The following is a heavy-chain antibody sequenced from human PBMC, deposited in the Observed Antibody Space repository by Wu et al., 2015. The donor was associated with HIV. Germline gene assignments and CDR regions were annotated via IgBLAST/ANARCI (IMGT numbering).Heavy chain of an antibody. D-gene: IGHD3-10*01. V-gene: IGHV1-2*02. Sequence: QVQLVQSGAEVKKPGASVKVSCKASGYTFTGYYMHWVRQAPGQGLEWMGWINPNSGATNSAQEFQGRVTLTRDMSITTVYMDLTRLESDDTAVYFCARATVFGIIIRFDPWGQGTLVTVSS. J-gene: IGHJ5*02. CDR2: INPNSGAT. CDR3: ARATVFGIIIRFDP. CDR1: GYTFTGYY.